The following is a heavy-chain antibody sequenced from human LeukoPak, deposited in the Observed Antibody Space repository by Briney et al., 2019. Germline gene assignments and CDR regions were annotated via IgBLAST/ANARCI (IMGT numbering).Heavy chain of an antibody. D-gene: IGHD5-18*01. V-gene: IGHV3-48*04. J-gene: IGHJ4*02. CDR1: GFTVSSNY. CDR3: ARASGYTIDY. CDR2: ISSSSSTI. Sequence: GGSLRLSCAASGFTVSSNYMSWVRQAPGKGLEWVSYISSSSSTIYYADSVKGRFTISRDSAKNSLYLQMNSLRAEDTAVYYCARASGYTIDYWGQGTLVTVSS.